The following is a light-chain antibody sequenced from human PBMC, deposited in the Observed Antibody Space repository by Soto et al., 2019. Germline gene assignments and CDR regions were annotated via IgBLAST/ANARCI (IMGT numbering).Light chain of an antibody. CDR1: SSNIGNNY. CDR2: DND. J-gene: IGLJ2*01. Sequence: QSVLTQPPSVSAAPGQKVTISCSGGSSNIGNNYVSWYQHLPGTAPKLLIYDNDIRFSGIPDRFSGSKSGTSATLGITGLQTGDEAEYFCGTWDTSLSGVVFGGGTKVTVL. CDR3: GTWDTSLSGVV. V-gene: IGLV1-51*01.